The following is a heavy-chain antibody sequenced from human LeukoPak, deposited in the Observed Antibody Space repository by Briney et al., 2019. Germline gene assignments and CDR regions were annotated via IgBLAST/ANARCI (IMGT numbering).Heavy chain of an antibody. Sequence: SETLSLTCTVSGGSFSSSSYYWVWLRQPPGKGLEWIGTISYSGSTYYNPSLRSRVTISVDTSKNQFSLKLSSVTAADTAVYYCARRKTGTMEDYWGQGTLVTVSS. J-gene: IGHJ4*02. CDR1: GGSFSSSSYY. V-gene: IGHV4-39*01. CDR3: ARRKTGTMEDY. CDR2: ISYSGST. D-gene: IGHD1-7*01.